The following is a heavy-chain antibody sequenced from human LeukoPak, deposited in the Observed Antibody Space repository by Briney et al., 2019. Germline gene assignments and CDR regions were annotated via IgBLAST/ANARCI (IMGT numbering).Heavy chain of an antibody. V-gene: IGHV3-74*01. Sequence: PGGSLRLSCAASGFTFGNYWMHWVRQAPGKGLVWVSRINSDGSSTNYADSVKGRFTISRDNAKNTLYLQMNSLRAEDTAVYYCARVSSVEWLFPDYWGQGTLVTVSS. CDR2: INSDGSST. CDR3: ARVSSVEWLFPDY. J-gene: IGHJ4*02. D-gene: IGHD3-3*01. CDR1: GFTFGNYW.